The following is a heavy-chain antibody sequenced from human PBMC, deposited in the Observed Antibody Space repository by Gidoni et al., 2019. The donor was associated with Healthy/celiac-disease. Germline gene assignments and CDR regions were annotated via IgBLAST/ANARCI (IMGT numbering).Heavy chain of an antibody. D-gene: IGHD6-19*01. CDR3: ITGTTTPSPPAYSSGWYGLV. Sequence: EVQLVESGGGLVKPGGSLRLSCAASGFTFSNAWMSWVRQAPGKGLEWVGRIKSKTDGGTTDYAAPVKGRFTISRDDSKNTLYLQMNSLKTEDTAVYYCITGTTTPSPPAYSSGWYGLVWGQGTLVTVSS. CDR1: GFTFSNAW. CDR2: IKSKTDGGTT. J-gene: IGHJ4*02. V-gene: IGHV3-15*01.